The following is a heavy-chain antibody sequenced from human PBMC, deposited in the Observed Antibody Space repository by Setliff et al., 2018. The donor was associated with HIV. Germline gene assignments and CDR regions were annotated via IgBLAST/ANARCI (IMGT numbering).Heavy chain of an antibody. CDR2: MNYSGTT. Sequence: PSETLSLTCAVYRASFSSYYWSWIRQSPGEGLEWIAEMNYSGTTNYNPSLKSQATISVDRSKNQFSLKLSSVTAADSAVYYCAVGSQPRLANWGQGTLVTVSS. CDR1: RASFSSYY. V-gene: IGHV4-34*01. D-gene: IGHD5-18*01. CDR3: AVGSQPRLAN. J-gene: IGHJ4*02.